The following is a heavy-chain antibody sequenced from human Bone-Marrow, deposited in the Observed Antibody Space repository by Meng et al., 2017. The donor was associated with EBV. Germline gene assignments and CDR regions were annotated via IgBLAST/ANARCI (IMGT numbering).Heavy chain of an antibody. Sequence: QRLHSGAEVKRPGASVQVSCKASGYTFTGYFMHWVRQAPGQGLEWMGRINPNSGGTNYAQKFQGRVTMTRDTSISTAYMELSRLRSDDTAVYYCARGGYSNSKYDYWGQGTLVTVSS. D-gene: IGHD5-18*01. J-gene: IGHJ4*02. CDR2: INPNSGGT. V-gene: IGHV1-2*06. CDR3: ARGGYSNSKYDY. CDR1: GYTFTGYF.